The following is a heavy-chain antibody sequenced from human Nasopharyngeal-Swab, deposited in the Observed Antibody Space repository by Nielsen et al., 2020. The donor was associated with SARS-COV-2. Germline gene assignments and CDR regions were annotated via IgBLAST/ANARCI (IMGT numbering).Heavy chain of an antibody. Sequence: GGSLRLSCAASGFTFSSYAMHWVRQAPGKGLEWVANIKQDGSEKYYVDSVKGRFTISRDNAKNSLYLQMNSLRAEDTAVYYCARVGVVIAHYYYYGMDVWGQGTTVTVSS. D-gene: IGHD2-21*01. CDR2: IKQDGSEK. J-gene: IGHJ6*02. V-gene: IGHV3-7*01. CDR3: ARVGVVIAHYYYYGMDV. CDR1: GFTFSSYA.